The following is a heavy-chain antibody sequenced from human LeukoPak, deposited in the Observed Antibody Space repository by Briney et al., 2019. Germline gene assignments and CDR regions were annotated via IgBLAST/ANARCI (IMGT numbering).Heavy chain of an antibody. CDR3: AKGQKWELPLDF. CDR2: ISDSGRST. V-gene: IGHV3-23*01. D-gene: IGHD1-26*01. J-gene: IGHJ4*02. CDR1: GFTFSSYA. Sequence: PGGSPRLSCAASGFTFSSYAMTWVRQAPGKGLEWVSAISDSGRSTYYADSVKGRFTISRDISKSTLYLQMNSLRAEDTALYSCAKGQKWELPLDFWGQGTLVTVSS.